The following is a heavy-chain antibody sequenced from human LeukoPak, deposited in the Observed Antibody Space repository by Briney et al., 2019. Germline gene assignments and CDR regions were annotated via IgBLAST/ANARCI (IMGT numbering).Heavy chain of an antibody. D-gene: IGHD3-10*01. CDR1: GGTFSSYA. J-gene: IGHJ4*02. CDR3: APYYYGSGLDY. Sequence: GASVKVSCKASGGTFSSYAISWVRQAPGQGLEWMGGIIPIFGTANYAQKFQGRVTITADESTSTAYMELSSLRSDDTAVYYCAPYYYGSGLDYWGQGTLVTVSS. CDR2: IIPIFGTA. V-gene: IGHV1-69*13.